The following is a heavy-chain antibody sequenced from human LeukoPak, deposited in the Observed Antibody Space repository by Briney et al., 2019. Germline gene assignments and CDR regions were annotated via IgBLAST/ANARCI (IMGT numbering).Heavy chain of an antibody. V-gene: IGHV3-11*01. CDR2: INIGGTNT. CDR3: ATDGAGFDT. J-gene: IGHJ5*02. Sequence: GGSLRLSCAASGFTFNDYYMSWIRQAPGKGLEWLSYINIGGTNTHYADTAKGRFTISRDNAKKSLYLEMNNLRAEDTAVYYCATDGAGFDTWGQGVLVTVSS. CDR1: GFTFNDYY.